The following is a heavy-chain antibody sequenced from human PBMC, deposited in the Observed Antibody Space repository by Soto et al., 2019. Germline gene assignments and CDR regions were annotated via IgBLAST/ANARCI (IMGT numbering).Heavy chain of an antibody. Sequence: QVQLVQSGAEAKKPGASVKVSCKASGYTFTGHYMHWVRQAPGQGFEWMGWINPNSGGTNYAQKFQGRVTMTRDTSISTAYMELSRLRSDDTAVYYCAREYSSTWYPFDYWGQGTLVTVSS. J-gene: IGHJ4*02. D-gene: IGHD6-13*01. CDR1: GYTFTGHY. CDR3: AREYSSTWYPFDY. V-gene: IGHV1-2*02. CDR2: INPNSGGT.